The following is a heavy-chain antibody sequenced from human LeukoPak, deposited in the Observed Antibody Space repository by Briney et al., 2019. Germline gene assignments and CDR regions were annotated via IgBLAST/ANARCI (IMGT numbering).Heavy chain of an antibody. V-gene: IGHV3-7*01. CDR3: ARGVNNWNIDVFDI. CDR1: GFTVSSNY. J-gene: IGHJ3*02. Sequence: GGSLRLSCAASGFTVSSNYMSWVRQAPGKGLEWVANIKRDGSEKYYVDSVKGRFTISRDNAKNSLYLQMNSLRAEDTAVYFCARGVNNWNIDVFDIWGQGTMVTVSS. D-gene: IGHD1/OR15-1a*01. CDR2: IKRDGSEK.